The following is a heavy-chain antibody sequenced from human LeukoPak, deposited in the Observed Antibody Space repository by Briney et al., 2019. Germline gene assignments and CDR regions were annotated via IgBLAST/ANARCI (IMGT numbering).Heavy chain of an antibody. CDR2: IRSKPNTYAT. Sequence: PGGSLRLSCAASGFTFSGSAMHWVRQASGKGLEWVGLIRSKPNTYATAYVASVKGRFTISRDDSKNTAYLQMNSLKTEGTAVYYCTPLQDSGSYYPFDYWGQGTLVTVSS. J-gene: IGHJ4*02. D-gene: IGHD1-26*01. V-gene: IGHV3-73*01. CDR3: TPLQDSGSYYPFDY. CDR1: GFTFSGSA.